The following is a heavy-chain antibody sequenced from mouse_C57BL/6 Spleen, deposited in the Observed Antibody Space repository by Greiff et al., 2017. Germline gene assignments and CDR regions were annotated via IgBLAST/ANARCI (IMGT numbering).Heavy chain of an antibody. D-gene: IGHD4-1*01. CDR1: GYTFTSYW. J-gene: IGHJ3*01. V-gene: IGHV1-53*01. CDR3: ARWGGTKFAY. CDR2: INPSNGGT. Sequence: QVQLQQPGTELVKPGASGYTFTSYWMHWVKQRPGQGLEWIGNINPSNGGTNYNEKFKSKATLTVDKSSSTAYMQLSSLTSEDSAVYYCARWGGTKFAYWGQGTLVTVSA.